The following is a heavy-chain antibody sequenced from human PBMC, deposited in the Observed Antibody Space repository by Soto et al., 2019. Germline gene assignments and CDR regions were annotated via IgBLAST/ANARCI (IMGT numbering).Heavy chain of an antibody. D-gene: IGHD3-3*01. CDR2: TYYRSKWYN. J-gene: IGHJ6*02. Sequence: SQTLSLTCAISGDSVTSNSAAWNWIRHSPSRGLEWLGRTYYRSKWYNDYAVSVKSRITINPDTSKNQFSLQLNSVTPEDTAVYYCARALRLVGRVEWLIYYYCGMDVWGQGTTVTVSS. CDR1: GDSVTSNSAA. V-gene: IGHV6-1*01. CDR3: ARALRLVGRVEWLIYYYCGMDV.